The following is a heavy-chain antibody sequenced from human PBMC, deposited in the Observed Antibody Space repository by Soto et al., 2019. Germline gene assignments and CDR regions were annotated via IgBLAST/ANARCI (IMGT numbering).Heavy chain of an antibody. V-gene: IGHV4-39*01. CDR1: GGSISSSSYY. D-gene: IGHD3-9*01. Sequence: QLQLQESGPGLVKPSETLSLTCTVSGGSISSSSYYWGWIRQPPGKGLEWIGSIYYSGSTYYNPSLKSRVPISVDTSKNQFSLKLSSVTAADTAVYYCAREDILTGYYPYYYYGMDVWGQGTTVTVSS. J-gene: IGHJ6*02. CDR3: AREDILTGYYPYYYYGMDV. CDR2: IYYSGST.